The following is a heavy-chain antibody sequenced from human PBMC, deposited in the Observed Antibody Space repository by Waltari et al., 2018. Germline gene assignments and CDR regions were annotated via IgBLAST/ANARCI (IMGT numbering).Heavy chain of an antibody. CDR2: KNHNSGNT. CDR1: GYTFTSYD. CDR3: ATSGYSSGWYEAFLYYYGMDV. J-gene: IGHJ6*02. V-gene: IGHV1-8*01. Sequence: QVQLVQSGAEVKKPGASVKVSCKASGYTFTSYDINWVRQATGQGLEWMGWKNHNSGNTGYAQKFQGRVTMTRNTSISTAYMELSSLRSEDTAVYYCATSGYSSGWYEAFLYYYGMDVWGQGTTVTVSS. D-gene: IGHD6-19*01.